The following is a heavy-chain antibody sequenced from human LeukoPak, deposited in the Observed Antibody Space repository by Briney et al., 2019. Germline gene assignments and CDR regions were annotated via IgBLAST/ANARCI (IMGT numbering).Heavy chain of an antibody. Sequence: SGTLSLTCAVSGGSISSSNWWSWVRQPPGKGLEWIGEIYHSGSTNYNPSLKSRVTISVDTSKNQFSLKLNSVTAADTAVYYCARVSGYDWESFYDYWGQGTLVTVSS. V-gene: IGHV4-4*02. CDR1: GGSISSSNW. D-gene: IGHD5-12*01. CDR3: ARVSGYDWESFYDY. J-gene: IGHJ4*02. CDR2: IYHSGST.